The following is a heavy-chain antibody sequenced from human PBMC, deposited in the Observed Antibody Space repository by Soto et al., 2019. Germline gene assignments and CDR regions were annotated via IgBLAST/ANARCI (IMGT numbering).Heavy chain of an antibody. V-gene: IGHV3-30-3*01. CDR3: AKVGDFWSGYYTPYYYYGLDV. J-gene: IGHJ6*02. CDR1: GFTFNTFA. D-gene: IGHD3-3*01. CDR2: ISYDGNKK. Sequence: AGGSLRLSCAASGFTFNTFAFHWVRQAPGRGLEWVTFISYDGNKKYYADSVKGRFTISRDNSKNTLYLQMNSLRAEDTAVYYCAKVGDFWSGYYTPYYYYGLDVWGQGTTVTVSS.